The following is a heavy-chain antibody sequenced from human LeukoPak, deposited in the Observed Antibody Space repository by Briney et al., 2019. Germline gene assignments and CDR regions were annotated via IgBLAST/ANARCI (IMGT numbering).Heavy chain of an antibody. V-gene: IGHV3-23*01. CDR1: GFTFSSYA. Sequence: HPGGSLRLSCAASGFTFSSYAMSWVRQAPGKGLEWVSAISGSGGSTYYADSVRGRFTISRDNSKNTLYLQMNSLRAEDTAVYYCAKEGSSSSGLDYWGQGTLVTVSS. J-gene: IGHJ4*02. CDR3: AKEGSSSSGLDY. D-gene: IGHD6-6*01. CDR2: ISGSGGST.